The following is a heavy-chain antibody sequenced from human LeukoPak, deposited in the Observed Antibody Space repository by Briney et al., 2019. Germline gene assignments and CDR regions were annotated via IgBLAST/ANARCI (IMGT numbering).Heavy chain of an antibody. CDR1: GLSLGNYW. D-gene: IGHD3-10*01. CDR2: IRKDGGDI. V-gene: IGHV3-7*01. J-gene: IGHJ4*02. CDR3: ARDAFGDFSY. Sequence: GVSLRLSCVGSGLSLGNYWMDWVRQAPGKGLEWVANIRKDGGDIHYVDSVKGRFTISRDNAKNSVYLQMHRLRAEDTAVYYCARDAFGDFSYWGQGILVTVSS.